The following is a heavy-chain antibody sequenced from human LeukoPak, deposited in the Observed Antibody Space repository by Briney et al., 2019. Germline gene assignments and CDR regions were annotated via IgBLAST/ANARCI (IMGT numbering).Heavy chain of an antibody. D-gene: IGHD4-17*01. V-gene: IGHV3-7*03. Sequence: GGSLRLSCAASGFTFSSYWMSWVRQASGKGLEWVANIKQDGSEKYYVDSVKGRFTISRDNAKNSLYLQMNSLRAEDTAVYYCARDYSDYGDYFDYWGQGTLVTVSS. CDR2: IKQDGSEK. CDR3: ARDYSDYGDYFDY. J-gene: IGHJ4*02. CDR1: GFTFSSYW.